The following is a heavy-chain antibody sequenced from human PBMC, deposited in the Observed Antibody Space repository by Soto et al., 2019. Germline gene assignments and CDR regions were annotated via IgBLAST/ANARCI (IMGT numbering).Heavy chain of an antibody. CDR3: AREWLGYCSGGSCFRGPDAFDI. V-gene: IGHV1-18*01. D-gene: IGHD2-15*01. CDR2: ISAYNGNT. CDR1: GYTFTSYG. J-gene: IGHJ3*02. Sequence: EASVKVSCKDSGYTFTSYGISWVRQAPGQGLEWMGWISAYNGNTNYAQKLQGRVTMTTDTSTSTAYMELRSLRSDDTAVYYCAREWLGYCSGGSCFRGPDAFDIWGQGTMVTVSS.